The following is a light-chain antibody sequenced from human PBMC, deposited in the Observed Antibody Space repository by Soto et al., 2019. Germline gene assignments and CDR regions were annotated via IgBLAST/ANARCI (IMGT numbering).Light chain of an antibody. CDR3: QQANSFPPWT. V-gene: IGKV1-39*01. J-gene: IGKJ1*01. CDR1: QSISSY. Sequence: DVQMYQSPSSLSASVGDRVTITCRASQSISSYLNWYQQKPGKAPKLLIYAASNLQSGVPSRFSGSGSGTDFTLTISSLQPEDFATYYCQQANSFPPWTFGQGTKVDI. CDR2: AAS.